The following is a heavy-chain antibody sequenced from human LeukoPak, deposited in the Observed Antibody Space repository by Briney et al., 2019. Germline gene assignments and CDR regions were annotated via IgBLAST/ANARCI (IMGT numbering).Heavy chain of an antibody. CDR1: GGSISSGDYY. V-gene: IGHV4-30-4*08. D-gene: IGHD6-13*01. J-gene: IGHJ5*02. Sequence: SETLSLTCTVSGGSISSGDYYWSWIRQPPGKGLEWIGYIYYSGSTYYNPSLKSRVTISVDTSKNQFSLKLSSVTAADTAVYYCARAPDDGGIAARFDPWGQGTLVTVSS. CDR2: IYYSGST. CDR3: ARAPDDGGIAARFDP.